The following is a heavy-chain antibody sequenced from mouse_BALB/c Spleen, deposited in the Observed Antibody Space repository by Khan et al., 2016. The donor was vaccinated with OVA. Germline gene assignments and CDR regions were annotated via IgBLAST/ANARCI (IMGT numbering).Heavy chain of an antibody. J-gene: IGHJ4*01. D-gene: IGHD1-1*01. CDR3: ARRTTVYTMDY. Sequence: QVQLQQSGAELARPGASVKMSRKASGYTFTSNTMHWVKQRPGQGLEWIGYINPSSGYTNYNQNFKDKATLTADKSSSTAYMQLSSLTSEDSAVYYCARRTTVYTMDYWGQGTSVTVSS. CDR1: GYTFTSNT. V-gene: IGHV1-4*01. CDR2: INPSSGYT.